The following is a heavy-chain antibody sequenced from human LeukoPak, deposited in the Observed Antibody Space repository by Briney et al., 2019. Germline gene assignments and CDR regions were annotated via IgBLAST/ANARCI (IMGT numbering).Heavy chain of an antibody. Sequence: SETLSLTCTVSGGSISSGGYYWSWIRRHPGKGLEWIGYIFYSGSTYYNPSLKSRVTISVDTSKNQFSLNLSSVTAADTAVYYCARHYPTTANVDYWCQGTLVTVSS. CDR1: GGSISSGGYY. J-gene: IGHJ4*02. CDR2: IFYSGST. D-gene: IGHD4-17*01. V-gene: IGHV4-31*02. CDR3: ARHYPTTANVDY.